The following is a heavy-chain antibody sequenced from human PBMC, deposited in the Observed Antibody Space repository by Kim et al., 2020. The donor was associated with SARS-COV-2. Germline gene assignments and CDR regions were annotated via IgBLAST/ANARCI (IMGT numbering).Heavy chain of an antibody. Sequence: GGSLRLSCAASGFTFSSYAMHWVRQAPGKGLEWVAVISYDGSNKYYADSVKGRFTISRDNSKNTLYLQMNSLRAEDTAVYYCARDTHPDLVTPTQYFQHWGQGTLVTVSS. J-gene: IGHJ1*01. CDR2: ISYDGSNK. CDR3: ARDTHPDLVTPTQYFQH. CDR1: GFTFSSYA. V-gene: IGHV3-30*04. D-gene: IGHD2-21*02.